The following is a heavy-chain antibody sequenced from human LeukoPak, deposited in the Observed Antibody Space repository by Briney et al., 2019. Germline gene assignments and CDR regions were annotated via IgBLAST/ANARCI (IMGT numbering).Heavy chain of an antibody. J-gene: IGHJ4*02. V-gene: IGHV3-21*01. CDR1: GFTFSSYS. Sequence: GGSLRLSCAASGFTFSSYSMNWVRQAPGRGLEWVSSISSSSSYIHSADSVKGRFTISRDNSKNTLYLQMNSLRAEDTAVYYCARVTSSGFYFDYWGQGTLVTVSS. D-gene: IGHD6-19*01. CDR3: ARVTSSGFYFDY. CDR2: ISSSSSYI.